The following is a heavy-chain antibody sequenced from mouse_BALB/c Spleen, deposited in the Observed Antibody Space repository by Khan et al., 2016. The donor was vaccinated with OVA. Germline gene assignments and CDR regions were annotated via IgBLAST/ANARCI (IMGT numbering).Heavy chain of an antibody. CDR2: ISYSGST. J-gene: IGHJ4*01. D-gene: IGHD1-2*01. V-gene: IGHV3-2*02. CDR1: GYSITSDYA. Sequence: EVKLLESGPGLVKPSQSLSLTCTVTGYSITSDYAWNWIRQFPGNKLEWMGYISYSGSTSYNPSLKSRISIIRDTSKNHFFLQLNSVTTEDTATXYCANYYGYMDYWGQGISVTVSS. CDR3: ANYYGYMDY.